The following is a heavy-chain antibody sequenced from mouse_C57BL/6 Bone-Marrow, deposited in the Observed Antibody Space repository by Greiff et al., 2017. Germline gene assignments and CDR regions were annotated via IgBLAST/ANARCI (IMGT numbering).Heavy chain of an antibody. CDR2: INPNYGTT. J-gene: IGHJ2*01. CDR3: ASRGLLLHGSHFDY. D-gene: IGHD1-1*01. CDR1: GYSFTDYN. Sequence: EVQLQQSGPELVKPGASVKISCKASGYSFTDYNMNWVKQSHGKSLEWIGVINPNYGTTSYNQKFKGKATLTVDQSSSTAYMQLNSLTSVDSAVYYCASRGLLLHGSHFDYWGQGTTLTVSS. V-gene: IGHV1-39*01.